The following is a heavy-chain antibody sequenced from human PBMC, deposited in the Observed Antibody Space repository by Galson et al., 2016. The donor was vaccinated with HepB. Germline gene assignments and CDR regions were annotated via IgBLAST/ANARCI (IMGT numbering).Heavy chain of an antibody. Sequence: SVKVSCKASGGNFNTYVIDWVRQTPGQGLEWMGGIIPMFGLAHCSQTFQGRVTLTADKSTSTAYMELNNLRPEDTAVYYCATAFCGGDCYHTPQDYWGQGTLVTVSS. CDR2: IIPMFGLA. D-gene: IGHD2-21*02. V-gene: IGHV1-69*10. CDR3: ATAFCGGDCYHTPQDY. J-gene: IGHJ4*02. CDR1: GGNFNTYV.